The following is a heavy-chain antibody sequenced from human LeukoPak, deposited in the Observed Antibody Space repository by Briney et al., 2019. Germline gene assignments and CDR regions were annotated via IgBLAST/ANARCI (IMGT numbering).Heavy chain of an antibody. Sequence: SETLSLTCTVSGGSISSYYWSWIRQPAGKGLEWIGRIYTSGSTNYNPSLKSRVTMSVDTSKNQFSLKLSSVTAADTAVYYCARDRPYCSSTSCYTARYGMDVWGQGTTVTVSS. CDR3: ARDRPYCSSTSCYTARYGMDV. J-gene: IGHJ6*02. CDR1: GGSISSYY. V-gene: IGHV4-4*07. D-gene: IGHD2-2*02. CDR2: IYTSGST.